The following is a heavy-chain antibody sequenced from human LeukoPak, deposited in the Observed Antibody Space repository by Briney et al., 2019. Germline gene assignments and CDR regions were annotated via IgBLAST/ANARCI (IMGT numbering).Heavy chain of an antibody. Sequence: ESGPTLVNPTQTLTLTCTFSGFSLSTSGMCVSWIRQPPGKALEWLALIDWDDDKYYSTSLKTRLTISKDTSKNQVVLTMTNMDPVDTATYYCARMGSDLLYCSGGSCYGSRKADYFDYWGRGTLVTVSS. CDR1: GFSLSTSGMC. CDR3: ARMGSDLLYCSGGSCYGSRKADYFDY. D-gene: IGHD2-15*01. V-gene: IGHV2-70*01. J-gene: IGHJ4*02. CDR2: IDWDDDK.